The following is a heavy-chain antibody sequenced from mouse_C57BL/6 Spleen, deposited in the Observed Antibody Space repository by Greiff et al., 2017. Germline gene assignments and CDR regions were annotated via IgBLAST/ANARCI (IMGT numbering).Heavy chain of an antibody. CDR2: IYPRDGST. CDR3: AREYYYGSSDY. D-gene: IGHD1-1*01. V-gene: IGHV1-78*01. CDR1: GYTFTDHT. J-gene: IGHJ2*01. Sequence: VQLQQSDAELVKPGASVKISCKASGYTFTDHTIHWMKQRPEQGLEWIGYIYPRDGSTKYNEKFKGKATLTEDKSSSTAYMQLNSLTSEDAAVYFCAREYYYGSSDYWGQGTTLTVSS.